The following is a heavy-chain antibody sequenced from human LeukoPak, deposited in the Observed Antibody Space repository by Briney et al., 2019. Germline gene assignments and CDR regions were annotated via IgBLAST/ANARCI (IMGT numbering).Heavy chain of an antibody. CDR2: IYGSGST. V-gene: IGHV4-61*01. J-gene: IGHJ4*02. D-gene: IGHD1-26*01. Sequence: SETLSLTCTVSGGSVSSGSYYWSWIRQPPGQGLEWIGYIYGSGSTNYNPSLRSRVTISVDTSKNQSSLKLSSVTAADTAVYYCARTRPPRWVGGYCDYWGQGTLVTVSS. CDR3: ARTRPPRWVGGYCDY. CDR1: GGSVSSGSYY.